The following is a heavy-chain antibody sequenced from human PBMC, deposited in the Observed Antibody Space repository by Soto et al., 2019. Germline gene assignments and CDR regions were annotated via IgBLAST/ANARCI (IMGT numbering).Heavy chain of an antibody. D-gene: IGHD2-2*01. CDR3: AKDGAYCISTGCYPYYYYGMDV. V-gene: IGHV3-30*18. CDR2: ISYDGSNK. J-gene: IGHJ6*02. CDR1: GSIFSSYG. Sequence: GGSLRLSCAASGSIFSSYGMHWVRQAPGKGLEWVAVISYDGSNKYYTDSVKGRFTISRDNSKNTLYLQMNSLRAEDTAVYYCAKDGAYCISTGCYPYYYYGMDVWGQGTTVTVSS.